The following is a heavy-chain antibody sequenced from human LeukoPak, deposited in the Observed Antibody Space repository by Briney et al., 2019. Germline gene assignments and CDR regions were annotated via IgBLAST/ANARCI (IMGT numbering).Heavy chain of an antibody. J-gene: IGHJ4*02. CDR3: ARDYSSNYVAPDY. D-gene: IGHD4-11*01. Sequence: SVKVSCKASGGTFSSYAISWVRQAPGQGLEWMGRIIPILGIANYAQKFQGSVTMTRDTSTSTVYMELSSLRSEDTAVYYCARDYSSNYVAPDYWGQGTLVTVSS. V-gene: IGHV1-69*04. CDR2: IIPILGIA. CDR1: GGTFSSYA.